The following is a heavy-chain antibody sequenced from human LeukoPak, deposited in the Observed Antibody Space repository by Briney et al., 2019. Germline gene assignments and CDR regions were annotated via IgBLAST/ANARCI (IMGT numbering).Heavy chain of an antibody. CDR2: INWNGGST. V-gene: IGHV3-20*04. CDR1: GFTFDDYG. Sequence: PGGSLRLSCAASGFTFDDYGMNWVRQAPGKGLEWVSGINWNGGSTGYADSVKGRFTISRDNAKNSLYLQMNSLRAEDTAVYYCARDFEAWFDPWGQGTLVTVSS. CDR3: ARDFEAWFDP. J-gene: IGHJ5*02.